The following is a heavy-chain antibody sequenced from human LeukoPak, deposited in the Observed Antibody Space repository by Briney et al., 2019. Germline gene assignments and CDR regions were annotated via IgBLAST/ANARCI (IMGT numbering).Heavy chain of an antibody. J-gene: IGHJ4*02. CDR2: IYHSGST. CDR3: ARKNTARVLALDY. Sequence: SETLSLTCAVSGGSISSSNWWSWVRQPPGKGLEWIGEIYHSGSTNYNPSLKSRVTISVDKSKNQFSLKLSSVTAADTAVYYCARKNTARVLALDYWGQGTLVTVSS. V-gene: IGHV4-4*02. CDR1: GGSISSSNW. D-gene: IGHD5-18*01.